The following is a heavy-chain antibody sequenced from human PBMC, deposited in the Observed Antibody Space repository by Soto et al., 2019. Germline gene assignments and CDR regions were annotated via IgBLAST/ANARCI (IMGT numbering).Heavy chain of an antibody. V-gene: IGHV3-74*01. CDR3: ARDYNWNAFDY. Sequence: QAGGSLRLSCTASGFTFSNFAIHWVRQVPGKGLEWVSRINSDGSRTTFADSVKGRFTVSRDNAKYTLSLEMNSLRPEDTALYYCARDYNWNAFDYWGPGTLVTVSS. J-gene: IGHJ4*02. CDR2: INSDGSRT. CDR1: GFTFSNFA. D-gene: IGHD1-20*01.